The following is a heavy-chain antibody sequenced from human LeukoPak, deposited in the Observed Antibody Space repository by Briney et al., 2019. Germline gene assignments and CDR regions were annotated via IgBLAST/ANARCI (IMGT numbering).Heavy chain of an antibody. V-gene: IGHV3-30-3*01. CDR3: ARDYHGAFDI. Sequence: GGSLRLSCAASGFTFSTYAMHWVRQAPGKGLEWVAVISYDGSNKHYADSVKGRFTISRDNSKNTLYLQMNSLRAEDTAVYYCARDYHGAFDIWGQGTMVTVSS. CDR2: ISYDGSNK. CDR1: GFTFSTYA. J-gene: IGHJ3*02. D-gene: IGHD2-2*01.